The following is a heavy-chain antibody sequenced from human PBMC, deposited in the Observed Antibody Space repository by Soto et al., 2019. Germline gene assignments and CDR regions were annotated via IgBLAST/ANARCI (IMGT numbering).Heavy chain of an antibody. J-gene: IGHJ4*02. CDR3: AGLTYYYDSSGYFDY. D-gene: IGHD3-22*01. CDR2: IYYSGST. CDR1: GGSISSSSYY. V-gene: IGHV4-39*01. Sequence: QLQLQESGPGLVKPSETLSLTCTVSGGSISSSSYYWGWIRQPPGKGLEWIGSIYYSGSTYYNPSLKSRVTISVDTSKNQFSLKLSSVTAADTAVYYCAGLTYYYDSSGYFDYWGQGTLVTVSS.